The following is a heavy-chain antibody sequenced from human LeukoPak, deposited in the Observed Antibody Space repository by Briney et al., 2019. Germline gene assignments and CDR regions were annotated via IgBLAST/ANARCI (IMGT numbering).Heavy chain of an antibody. Sequence: GGSLRLSCAASGFTFSSYAMSWVRQAPGKGLEWVSAISGSGGSTYYADSVKGRFTISRDNSKSTLYLQMNSLRAEDTAVYYCAGDGVRAGGNRGVVFDYWGQGTLVTVSS. D-gene: IGHD4-23*01. CDR2: ISGSGGST. V-gene: IGHV3-23*01. CDR3: AGDGVRAGGNRGVVFDY. CDR1: GFTFSSYA. J-gene: IGHJ4*02.